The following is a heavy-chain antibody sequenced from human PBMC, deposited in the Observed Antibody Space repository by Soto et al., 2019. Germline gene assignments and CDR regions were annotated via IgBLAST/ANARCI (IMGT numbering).Heavy chain of an antibody. V-gene: IGHV3-23*01. Sequence: GGSLRLSCAASGFTFSSYAMNWVRQAPGKGLEWISVISNSGHSAYYADSVKGRFTISRDNSKNTLYLQIRSLRAEDTAAYYCAKGGPTFLNWFGPWGQGTLVTVSS. CDR3: AKGGPTFLNWFGP. J-gene: IGHJ5*02. CDR2: ISNSGHSA. D-gene: IGHD5-12*01. CDR1: GFTFSSYA.